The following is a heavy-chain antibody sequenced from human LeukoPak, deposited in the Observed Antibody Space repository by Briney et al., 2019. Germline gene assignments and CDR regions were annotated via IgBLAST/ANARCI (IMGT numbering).Heavy chain of an antibody. D-gene: IGHD2-15*01. Sequence: GGSLRLSCAASGFTFSSYAMSWVRQAPGKGLEWVSAISGSGGSTYYADSVKGRFTISRDNSKNTLYLQMNSLRAEDTAVYYCAKVDCSGGSCYEGYWGRGTLVTVSS. CDR2: ISGSGGST. CDR3: AKVDCSGGSCYEGY. V-gene: IGHV3-23*01. J-gene: IGHJ4*02. CDR1: GFTFSSYA.